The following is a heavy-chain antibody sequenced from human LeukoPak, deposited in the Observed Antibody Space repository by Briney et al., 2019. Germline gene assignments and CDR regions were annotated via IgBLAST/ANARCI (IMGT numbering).Heavy chain of an antibody. CDR2: IYYSGST. CDR1: GGSISSYY. CDR3: ARSDYYDSSAYPY. V-gene: IGHV4-59*01. D-gene: IGHD3-22*01. J-gene: IGHJ4*02. Sequence: SETLSLTCTVSGGSISSYYWSWIRQPPGKGLEWIGYIYYSGSTNYNPSLKSRVTISVDTSKNQFSLKLSSVTAADTAVYYCARSDYYDSSAYPYWGQGTLVTVSS.